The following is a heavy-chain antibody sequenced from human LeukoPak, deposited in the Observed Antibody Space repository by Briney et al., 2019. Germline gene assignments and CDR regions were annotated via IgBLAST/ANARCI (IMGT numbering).Heavy chain of an antibody. D-gene: IGHD5-12*01. CDR3: ASTNSGWHWINWFDP. Sequence: SVKVSCKASGGTFSSYAISWVRQAPGQGLEWMGGIIPIFGTANYAQKFQGRVTITADKSTSTAYMELSSLRSEDTAVYYCASTNSGWHWINWFDPWGQGTLVTVSS. V-gene: IGHV1-69*06. CDR2: IIPIFGTA. CDR1: GGTFSSYA. J-gene: IGHJ5*02.